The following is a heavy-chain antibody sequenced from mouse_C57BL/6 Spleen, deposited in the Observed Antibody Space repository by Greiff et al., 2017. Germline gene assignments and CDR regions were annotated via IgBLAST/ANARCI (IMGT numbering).Heavy chain of an antibody. V-gene: IGHV10-3*01. CDR2: IRSKSSNYAT. CDR3: VRERVALTGYYFDY. J-gene: IGHJ2*01. Sequence: EVQLVESGGGLVQPKGSLKLSCAASGFTFNTYAMHWVRQAPGKGLEWVARIRSKSSNYATYYADSVKDRFTISRDDSQSMLYLQMNNLKTEDTAMYYCVRERVALTGYYFDYWGQGTTLTVSS. D-gene: IGHD4-1*01. CDR1: GFTFNTYA.